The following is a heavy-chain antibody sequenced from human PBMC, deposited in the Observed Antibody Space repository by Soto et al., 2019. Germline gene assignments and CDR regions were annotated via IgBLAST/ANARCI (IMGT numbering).Heavy chain of an antibody. Sequence: DVQLLQSGGGLVQPGGSLRLSCAASGFSFTSYAMTWVRQTPGRGLEWVSGISGSGRNTFYADSVKGRFTVSRDNSRNTLYLQMNSLRAEDTAIYSCAKDPRRGGNYYFLYFEYWGQGDLVTVSS. CDR3: AKDPRRGGNYYFLYFEY. CDR2: ISGSGRNT. V-gene: IGHV3-23*01. CDR1: GFSFTSYA. D-gene: IGHD2-21*02. J-gene: IGHJ4*02.